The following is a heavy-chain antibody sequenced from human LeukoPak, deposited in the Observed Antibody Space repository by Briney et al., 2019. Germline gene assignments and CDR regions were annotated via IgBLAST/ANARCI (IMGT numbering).Heavy chain of an antibody. CDR1: GFTFSDYW. J-gene: IGHJ4*02. D-gene: IGHD3-10*01. CDR2: INTDGSIT. Sequence: GGSLRLSCAASGFTFSDYWIHWVRQAPGKGLVWVSRINTDGSITNYADSVKGRFTISRDNAKNTLFLQMSSLRAEDTAVYYCARDRGPRTGFMVREAYDYWGQGTLVTVSS. V-gene: IGHV3-74*01. CDR3: ARDRGPRTGFMVREAYDY.